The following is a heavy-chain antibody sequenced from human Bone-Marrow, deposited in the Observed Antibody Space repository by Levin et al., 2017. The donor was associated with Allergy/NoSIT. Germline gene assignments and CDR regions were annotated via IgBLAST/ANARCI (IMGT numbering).Heavy chain of an antibody. V-gene: IGHV3-23*01. CDR2: ISGSGGST. CDR3: AKGGQDAANLLWFGEPQFWCDP. D-gene: IGHD3-10*01. CDR1: GFTFSSYA. Sequence: GGFLRLSCAASGFTFSSYAMSWVRQDPGKGLEWVSAISGSGGSTYYADSVKGRFTISRDNSKNTLYLQMNSLRAEDTAVYYWAKGGQDAANLLWFGEPQFWCDPWGQGTLVTVSS. J-gene: IGHJ5*02.